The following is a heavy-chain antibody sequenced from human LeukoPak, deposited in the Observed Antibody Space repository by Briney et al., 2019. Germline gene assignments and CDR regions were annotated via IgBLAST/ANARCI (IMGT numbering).Heavy chain of an antibody. CDR2: IYYSGST. D-gene: IGHD2-2*01. J-gene: IGHJ5*02. V-gene: IGHV4-59*01. CDR3: ARDQYCSSPSCHGWFDP. CDR1: GGSISSYY. Sequence: SETLSLTCTVSGGSISSYYWSWIRQPPGKGLEWIGYIYYSGSTNYNPSLKSRVTISVDTSKNQFSLKLSSVTAADTAVYYCARDQYCSSPSCHGWFDPWGQGTLVTVSS.